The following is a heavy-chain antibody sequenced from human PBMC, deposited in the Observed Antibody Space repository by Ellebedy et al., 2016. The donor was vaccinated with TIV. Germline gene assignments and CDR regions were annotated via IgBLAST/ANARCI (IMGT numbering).Heavy chain of an antibody. CDR2: IYPGDSDT. V-gene: IGHV5-51*01. CDR1: GYSFTSYW. CDR3: ARLRDGYNFLSAFDI. Sequence: GESLKISCKGSGYSFTSYWIGWVRQMPGKGLEWMGIIYPGDSDTRYSPSFQGQVTISADKSISTAYLQWSSLKASDTAMYYCARLRDGYNFLSAFDIWGQGTMVTVSS. J-gene: IGHJ3*02. D-gene: IGHD5-24*01.